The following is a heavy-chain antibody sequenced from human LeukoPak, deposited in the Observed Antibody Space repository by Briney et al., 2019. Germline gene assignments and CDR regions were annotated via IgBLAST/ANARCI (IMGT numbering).Heavy chain of an antibody. CDR1: GFTFSTYA. V-gene: IGHV3-23*01. J-gene: IGHJ4*02. Sequence: GGSLRLSCAASGFTFSTYAMNWVRQAPGKGLEWVSVIVGNGGGIHYADSVKGRFTISRDNAKNTLYLQMNSLRAEDSAVYYRAKDRIPDGKYSIDFWGQGTPVTVSS. CDR3: AKDRIPDGKYSIDF. CDR2: IVGNGGGI. D-gene: IGHD2/OR15-2a*01.